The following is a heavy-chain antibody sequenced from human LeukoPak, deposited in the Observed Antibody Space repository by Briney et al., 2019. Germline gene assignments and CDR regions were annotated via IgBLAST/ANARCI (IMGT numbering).Heavy chain of an antibody. Sequence: GGSLRLSCAASGFSLSTYSMNWVRQAPGEGLEWVSVIYSAGSTFYADSVKGRFTISRDNSKNTVYLQMNDLRAEDTAIYYCARDRYGSGSYLDYWGQGTLVTVSS. D-gene: IGHD3-10*01. CDR2: IYSAGST. CDR1: GFSLSTYS. V-gene: IGHV3-53*01. CDR3: ARDRYGSGSYLDY. J-gene: IGHJ4*02.